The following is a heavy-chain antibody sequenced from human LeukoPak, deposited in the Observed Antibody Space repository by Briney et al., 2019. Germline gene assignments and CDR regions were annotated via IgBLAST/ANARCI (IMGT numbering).Heavy chain of an antibody. CDR3: ATGFIRGDYGDYVGYAFDT. D-gene: IGHD4-17*01. CDR2: FDPEDGET. Sequence: ASVKVCCKVSGYTLTELYMHWVRQAPGKGLEWMGGFDPEDGETIYAQKFQGRVTMTEDTSTDTAYMELSSLRSEDTAVYYCATGFIRGDYGDYVGYAFDTWGQGTMVTVPS. V-gene: IGHV1-24*01. J-gene: IGHJ3*02. CDR1: GYTLTELY.